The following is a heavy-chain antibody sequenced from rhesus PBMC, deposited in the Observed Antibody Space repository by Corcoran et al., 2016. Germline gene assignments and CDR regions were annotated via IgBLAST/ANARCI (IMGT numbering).Heavy chain of an antibody. Sequence: EVQLVESGGGLVQPGGSLRLSCAASGFTFSSYGMHWVRQAPGKGLEWVAVISYEGSKKYYAESLKDLFTISRDNSKNRLYLQMNNLKLEDTAVHYCARTPREYSGYSYRPYWYFDLWGPGTPITISS. CDR2: ISYEGSKK. J-gene: IGHJ2*01. V-gene: IGHV3-54*02. CDR1: GFTFSSYG. CDR3: ARTPREYSGYSYRPYWYFDL. D-gene: IGHD5-42*01.